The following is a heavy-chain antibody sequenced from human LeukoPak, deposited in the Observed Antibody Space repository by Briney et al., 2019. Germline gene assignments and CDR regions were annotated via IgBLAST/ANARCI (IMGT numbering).Heavy chain of an antibody. V-gene: IGHV3-23*01. J-gene: IGHJ4*02. CDR1: GFTFSSYA. Sequence: GGSLRLSCAASGFTFSSYAMNWVRQAPGKGLEWVSAVRGSDAGTSYADSVKGRFTISRYNSKNTLYLQMNSLRAEDTAVYYCAKNRGGSYYSGSDYWGQGTLVTVSS. CDR3: AKNRGGSYYSGSDY. CDR2: VRGSDAGT. D-gene: IGHD1-26*01.